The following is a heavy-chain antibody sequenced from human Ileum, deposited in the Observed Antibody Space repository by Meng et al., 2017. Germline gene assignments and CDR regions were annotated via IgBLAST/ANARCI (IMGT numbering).Heavy chain of an antibody. D-gene: IGHD3-22*01. CDR1: GYTFTGYY. Sequence: QVQLLQTGAEVKKPGASVKVSCKASGYTFTGYYMHWVRQAPGQGLEWMGRINPNSGGTNYAQKFQGRVTMTRDTSISTAYMELSRLRSDDTAVYYCARERFYYYDSSGSINWGQGTLVTVSS. V-gene: IGHV1-2*06. J-gene: IGHJ4*02. CDR2: INPNSGGT. CDR3: ARERFYYYDSSGSIN.